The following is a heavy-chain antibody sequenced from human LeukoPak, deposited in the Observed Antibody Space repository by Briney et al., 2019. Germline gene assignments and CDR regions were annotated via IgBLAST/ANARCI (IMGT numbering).Heavy chain of an antibody. D-gene: IGHD6-19*01. CDR2: INWNGGST. J-gene: IGHJ4*02. CDR3: AAGYRNGWYFAS. CDR1: GFTFDDHV. Sequence: PGGSLRLSCAASGFTFDDHVMSWVRQVPGKGLEWVSGINWNGGSTGYADSVKGRFTISRDNAKNSLYLQMNSLRAEDTALYYCAAGYRNGWYFASWGQETLVTVSS. V-gene: IGHV3-20*04.